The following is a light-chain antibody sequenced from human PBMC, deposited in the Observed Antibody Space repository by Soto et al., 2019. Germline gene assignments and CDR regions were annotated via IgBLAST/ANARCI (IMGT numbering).Light chain of an antibody. CDR3: QQYGTSPIYT. CDR1: QIVSTTY. V-gene: IGKV3-20*01. CDR2: GSS. J-gene: IGKJ2*01. Sequence: EIVLTQSPGTLSLSPGERATLSCRASQIVSTTYLAWYQQKPGQAPRLLIYGSSSRAPGIPDRFSGSGSGTDFTLTISRLEPEDFAVYYCQQYGTSPIYTFGQGTKLEI.